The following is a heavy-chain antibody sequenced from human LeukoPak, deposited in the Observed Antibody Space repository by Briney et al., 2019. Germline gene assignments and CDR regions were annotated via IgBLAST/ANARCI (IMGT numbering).Heavy chain of an antibody. Sequence: PSETLSLTCTVSGGSMIISNYYWGWIRQPPGKGLEWIGSLYFSGSTYYKPSLKSRITMSVDTSKNQFSLKLSSVTAADTAVYYCARHGADIVLMVYAIPGGYNWFDPWGQGTLVTVSS. D-gene: IGHD2-8*01. CDR2: LYFSGST. V-gene: IGHV4-39*01. CDR1: GGSMIISNYY. CDR3: ARHGADIVLMVYAIPGGYNWFDP. J-gene: IGHJ5*02.